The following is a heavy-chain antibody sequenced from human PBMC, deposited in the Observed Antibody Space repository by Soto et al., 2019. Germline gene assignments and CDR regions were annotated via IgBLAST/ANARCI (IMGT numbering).Heavy chain of an antibody. Sequence: QVQLVQSGAEIKKPGASVKLSCKASGITYNTYAIHWVRQAPGQGLEWMGWINAGNGDTRYSQNFQGRVTLTRDTSASTVYMDLGSLKSEDTGVYYCARAISGYVTWGQGPLVTVSS. CDR3: ARAISGYVT. J-gene: IGHJ4*02. D-gene: IGHD5-12*01. CDR2: INAGNGDT. CDR1: GITYNTYA. V-gene: IGHV1-3*01.